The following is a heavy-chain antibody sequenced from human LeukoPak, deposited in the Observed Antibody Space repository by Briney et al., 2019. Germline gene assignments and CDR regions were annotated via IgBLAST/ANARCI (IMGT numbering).Heavy chain of an antibody. D-gene: IGHD6-13*01. Sequence: PSETLSLTCTVSGGSISNYYWSWIRQPPGKGLEWIGYIFHSGSTNYNPSLKTRLTISVDTSKNQFSLKLTSVTAADTAVYYCARQGRGLYGSSWYDYSDYWGQGTLVAVSS. J-gene: IGHJ4*02. CDR1: GGSISNYY. CDR3: ARQGRGLYGSSWYDYSDY. CDR2: IFHSGST. V-gene: IGHV4-59*08.